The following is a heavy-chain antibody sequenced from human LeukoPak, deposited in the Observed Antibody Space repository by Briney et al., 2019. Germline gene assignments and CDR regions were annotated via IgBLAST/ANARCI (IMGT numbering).Heavy chain of an antibody. Sequence: ASVKVSCKASGYTFTGYYMHWVRQAPGRGLEWMGWINPNSGGTNYAQTFQGRVTMTRDTSISTTYMELSRLRSDDTAAYYCASGLRSTLDYWGQGTLVTVSS. J-gene: IGHJ4*02. CDR2: INPNSGGT. D-gene: IGHD3-3*01. CDR3: ASGLRSTLDY. CDR1: GYTFTGYY. V-gene: IGHV1-2*02.